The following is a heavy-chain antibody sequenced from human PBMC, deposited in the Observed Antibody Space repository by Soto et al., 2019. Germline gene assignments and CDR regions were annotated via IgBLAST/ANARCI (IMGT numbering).Heavy chain of an antibody. Sequence: SETLSLTCTVSGASIKSTDYYWSWIRQAPGKGLEWIGYVYYTGSTYYNPSLMSRLTISVDTSKNQFSLKLTSVTAAETAVYYCVRTAREGAVAPHWFDRWGKGTQVTV. D-gene: IGHD2-21*02. J-gene: IGHJ5*02. CDR3: VRTAREGAVAPHWFDR. V-gene: IGHV4-30-4*01. CDR2: VYYTGST. CDR1: GASIKSTDYY.